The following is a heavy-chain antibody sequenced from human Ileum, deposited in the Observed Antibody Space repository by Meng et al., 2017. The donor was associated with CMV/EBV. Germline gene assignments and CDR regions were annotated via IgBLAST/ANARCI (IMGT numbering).Heavy chain of an antibody. D-gene: IGHD2-2*01. CDR3: EKDGGSSTSCPDY. CDR2: IRYDGSNK. J-gene: IGHJ4*02. V-gene: IGHV3-30*02. CDR1: GFTFSSYG. Sequence: GGSLRLSCAASGFTFSSYGMHWVRQAPGKGLEWVAFIRYDGSNKYYADSVKGRFTISRDNSKKTLYLQMNSLRAEDTAVYYCEKDGGSSTSCPDYWGQGTLVTVSS.